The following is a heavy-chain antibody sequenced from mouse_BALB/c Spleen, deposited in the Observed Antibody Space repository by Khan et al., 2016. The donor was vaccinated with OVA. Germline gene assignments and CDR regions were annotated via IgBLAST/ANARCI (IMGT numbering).Heavy chain of an antibody. CDR1: GYTFTNFG. CDR3: ARSLMIRRYFDV. CDR2: INTYTGEA. V-gene: IGHV9-1*02. J-gene: IGHJ1*01. D-gene: IGHD2-4*01. Sequence: QIQLVQSGPELKEPGETVKISCKASGYTFTNFGMNWVKQAPGKGLKWMGWINTYTGEATYADDFKGRFAFSLETSASTAYLQINNLKNEDVATYFCARSLMIRRYFDVWGAGTTVTVSS.